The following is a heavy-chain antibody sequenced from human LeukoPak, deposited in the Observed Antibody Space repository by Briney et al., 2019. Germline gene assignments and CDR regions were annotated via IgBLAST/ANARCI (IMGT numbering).Heavy chain of an antibody. CDR1: GFTFSSYW. CDR3: ARDRSWRRGYSDYDTNFDY. V-gene: IGHV3-74*01. Sequence: PGGSLRLSCAASGFTFSSYWMHWVRHAPGKGLVWVSRINSDGSSTSYADSVKGRFTISRDNAKNSLYLQMNSLRAEDTAVYYCARDRSWRRGYSDYDTNFDYWGQGTLVTVSS. CDR2: INSDGSST. D-gene: IGHD5-12*01. J-gene: IGHJ4*02.